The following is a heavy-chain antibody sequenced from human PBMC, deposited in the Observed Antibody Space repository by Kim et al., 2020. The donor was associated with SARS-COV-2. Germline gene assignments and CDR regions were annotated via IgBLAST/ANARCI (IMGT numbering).Heavy chain of an antibody. CDR2: IIPIFGTA. D-gene: IGHD6-19*01. V-gene: IGHV1-69*13. Sequence: SVKVSCKASGGTFSSYAISWVRQAPGQGLEWMGGIIPIFGTANDAQKFKGRVTITADESTSTAYMELSSLRSEDTAVYYCARAGYRSLRYYYYGMDVWGQGTTVTVSS. CDR3: ARAGYRSLRYYYYGMDV. J-gene: IGHJ6*02. CDR1: GGTFSSYA.